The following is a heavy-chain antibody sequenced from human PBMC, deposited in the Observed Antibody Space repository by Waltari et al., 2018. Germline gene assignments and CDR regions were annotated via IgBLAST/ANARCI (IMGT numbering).Heavy chain of an antibody. CDR1: GFTFRSNH. CDR2: IYAAGST. J-gene: IGHJ4*02. CDR3: ATARDEETAMVYFDH. V-gene: IGHV3-66*02. D-gene: IGHD5-18*01. Sequence: EVQLVESGGALVHPGGSLRLSCAASGFTFRSNHMAWVGQAPGKGLEWVSIIYAAGSTYYADSVMGRFTISRDNSKNTLHLQMNRLRSEDTAIYYCATARDEETAMVYFDHWGEGSLVSVSS.